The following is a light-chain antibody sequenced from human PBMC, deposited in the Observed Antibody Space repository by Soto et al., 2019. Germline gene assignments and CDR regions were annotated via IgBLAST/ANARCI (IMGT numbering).Light chain of an antibody. CDR2: GAS. CDR1: QSVSSSY. Sequence: EFVLTQSPGTLSLSPGERATLSCRASQSVSSSYLAWYQQKPGQAPRLLIYGASSRATGIPDRFSGSGSGTDFTLTISRLEPEDFAVYYCQQYGSSGTFGQGTKVEI. J-gene: IGKJ1*01. CDR3: QQYGSSGT. V-gene: IGKV3-20*01.